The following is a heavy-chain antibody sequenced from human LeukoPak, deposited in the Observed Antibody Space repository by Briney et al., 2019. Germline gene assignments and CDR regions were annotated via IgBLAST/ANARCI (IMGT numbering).Heavy chain of an antibody. V-gene: IGHV3-9*01. CDR3: ASPIAVAGSDH. CDR2: ITWNSYII. D-gene: IGHD6-19*01. J-gene: IGHJ4*02. Sequence: GGSLRLSCATSGFTFEDSGMHWVRHAPGKGLEWVSGITWNSYIIDYADSVKGRFTISRDNAKNSLYLQMNSLRAEDTAVYYCASPIAVAGSDHWGQGTLVTVSS. CDR1: GFTFEDSG.